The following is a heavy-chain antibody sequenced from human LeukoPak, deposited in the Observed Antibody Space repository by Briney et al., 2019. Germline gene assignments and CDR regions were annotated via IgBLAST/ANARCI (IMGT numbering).Heavy chain of an antibody. V-gene: IGHV4-39*07. CDR2: IHYSGST. J-gene: IGHJ3*02. Sequence: PSETLSLTCTVSGDSIKSSNYYWVWIRQPPGKGLEWIGNIHYSGSTYNNPSLKSRVTISVDTSKNQFSLKLSSVTAADTAVYYCARVIVPAANPSWAFDIWGQGTMVTVSS. CDR1: GDSIKSSNYY. D-gene: IGHD2-2*01. CDR3: ARVIVPAANPSWAFDI.